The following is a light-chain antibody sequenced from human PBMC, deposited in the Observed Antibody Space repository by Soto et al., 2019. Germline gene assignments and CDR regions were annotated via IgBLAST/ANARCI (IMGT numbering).Light chain of an antibody. V-gene: IGLV3-1*01. Sequence: SSELTQPPSVSVSPGQTASITCSGDKLGDKYACWYQQKPGQSPVLVIYQDSKRPSGIPERFSGSNSGNTATLIISGTQAMDEADYYCQAWDSSTAVFGGGTQLTVL. J-gene: IGLJ3*02. CDR1: KLGDKY. CDR3: QAWDSSTAV. CDR2: QDS.